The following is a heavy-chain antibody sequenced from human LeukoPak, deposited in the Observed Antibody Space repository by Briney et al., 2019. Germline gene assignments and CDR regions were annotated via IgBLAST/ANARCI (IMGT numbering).Heavy chain of an antibody. CDR2: MNPNSGNT. V-gene: IGHV1-8*03. CDR3: ARRCSSTSCPFDY. CDR1: GYTFTSYD. J-gene: IGHJ4*02. D-gene: IGHD2-2*01. Sequence: ASVTVSCKASGYTFTSYDINWVRQATGQGLEWMGWMNPNSGNTGYAQKFQGRVTITRNTSISTAYMELSSLRSEDTAVYYCARRCSSTSCPFDYWGQGTLVTVSS.